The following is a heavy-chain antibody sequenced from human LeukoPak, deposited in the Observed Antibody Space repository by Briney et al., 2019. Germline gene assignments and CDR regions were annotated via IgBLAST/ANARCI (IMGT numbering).Heavy chain of an antibody. Sequence: PSETLSLTCTVSGXSLNNYYWSWIRQPAGKGLEWIGRIYTTGSTNYNPSLQSRVTMSVDTSNNQFSLKVNSVTAADTAVHYCARDRPYSASASLFDFWGQGTLVTVSS. J-gene: IGHJ4*02. V-gene: IGHV4-4*07. CDR2: IYTTGST. D-gene: IGHD1-26*01. CDR3: ARDRPYSASASLFDF. CDR1: GXSLNNYY.